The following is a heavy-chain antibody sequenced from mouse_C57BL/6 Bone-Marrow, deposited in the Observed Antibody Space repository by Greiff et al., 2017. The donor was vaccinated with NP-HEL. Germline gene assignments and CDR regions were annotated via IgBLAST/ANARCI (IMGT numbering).Heavy chain of an antibody. CDR3: ARGPLYDYEWYFDV. J-gene: IGHJ1*03. D-gene: IGHD2-4*01. CDR2: IYPRSGNT. Sequence: QVQLQQSGAELARPGASVKLSCKASGYTFTSYGISWVKQRTGQGLEWIGEIYPRSGNTYYNEKFKGKATLTADKSSSTAYMELRSLTSEDSAVYFCARGPLYDYEWYFDVWGTGTTVTVSS. V-gene: IGHV1-81*01. CDR1: GYTFTSYG.